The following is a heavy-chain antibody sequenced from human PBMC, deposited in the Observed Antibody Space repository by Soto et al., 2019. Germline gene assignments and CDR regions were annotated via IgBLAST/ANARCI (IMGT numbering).Heavy chain of an antibody. Sequence: GGSLRLSCAASGFTFSSYAMSWVRQAPGKGLAWVSAISVSGGSTYYADSVKGRFTISRGNSKNTLYLQMNSLRAEDTAVYYCAKDRGYYYDSSGYYGGFDTWGQGTLVTVSS. J-gene: IGHJ5*02. V-gene: IGHV3-23*01. CDR1: GFTFSSYA. CDR2: ISVSGGST. D-gene: IGHD3-22*01. CDR3: AKDRGYYYDSSGYYGGFDT.